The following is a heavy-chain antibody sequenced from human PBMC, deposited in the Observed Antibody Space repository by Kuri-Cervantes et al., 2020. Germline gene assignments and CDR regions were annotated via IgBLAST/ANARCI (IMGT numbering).Heavy chain of an antibody. CDR3: VRALGGLLTS. J-gene: IGHJ5*02. CDR1: GGSFSGYY. CDR2: INHSGST. D-gene: IGHD3-10*01. Sequence: SETLSLTCAVYGGSFSGYYWSWIRQPPGKGLEWIGEINHSGSTNYNPSLKSRVTISIDKSKNQFSLKLTSVTAADTAVYFCVRALGGLLTSWGQGILVTVSS. V-gene: IGHV4-34*01.